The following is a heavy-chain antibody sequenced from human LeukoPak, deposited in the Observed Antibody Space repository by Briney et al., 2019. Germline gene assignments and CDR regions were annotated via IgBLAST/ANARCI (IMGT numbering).Heavy chain of an antibody. CDR2: SNPNSGDT. CDR1: GYTFTGSGYY. J-gene: IGHJ4*02. V-gene: IGHV1-2*02. D-gene: IGHD2-15*01. CDR3: ATIVVSSQY. Sequence: GSVRVSCKPSGYTFTGSGYYIHWVRQAPGQGLEWMGWSNPNSGDTEYAQKFQGRVTITRDTSISTAFLQLSRLRAEDTAIYYCATIVVSSQYWGQGTQVTV.